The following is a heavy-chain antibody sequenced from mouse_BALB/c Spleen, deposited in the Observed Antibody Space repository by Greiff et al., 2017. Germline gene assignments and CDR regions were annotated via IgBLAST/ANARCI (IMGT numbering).Heavy chain of an antibody. Sequence: VQLQQSGPGLVQPSQSLSITCTVSGFSLTSYGVHWVRQSPGKGLEWLGVIWSGGSTDYNAAFISRLSISKDNSKSQVFFKMNSLQANDTAIYYCARSLDGYYRGYFDVWGAGTTVTVSS. CDR3: ARSLDGYYRGYFDV. J-gene: IGHJ1*01. D-gene: IGHD2-3*01. CDR2: IWSGGST. V-gene: IGHV2-2*02. CDR1: GFSLTSYG.